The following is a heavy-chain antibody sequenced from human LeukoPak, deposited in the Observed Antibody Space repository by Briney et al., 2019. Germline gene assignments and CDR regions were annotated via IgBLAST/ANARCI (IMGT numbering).Heavy chain of an antibody. CDR1: GGSISSYY. CDR3: ARGGKWLQLR. CDR2: IYHSGST. D-gene: IGHD5-24*01. Sequence: SETLSLTCTVSGGSISSYYWSWIRQPPGKGLEWIGSIYHSGSTYYNPSLKSRVTISVDTSKNQFSLKLSSVTAADTAVYYCARGGKWLQLRWGQGTLVTVSS. J-gene: IGHJ4*02. V-gene: IGHV4-38-2*02.